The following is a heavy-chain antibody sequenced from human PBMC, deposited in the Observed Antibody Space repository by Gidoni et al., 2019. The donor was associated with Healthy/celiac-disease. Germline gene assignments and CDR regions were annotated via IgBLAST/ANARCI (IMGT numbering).Heavy chain of an antibody. CDR2: IWYDGSNK. V-gene: IGHV3-33*01. D-gene: IGHD5-18*01. Sequence: QVQLVESGGGVVQPGRSLRLSCAASGFTFSSYGMHWVRQAPGKGLEWVAVIWYDGSNKYYADSVKGRFTISRDNSKNTLYLQMNSLRAEDTAVYYCARDHQYSYEYDAFDIWGQGTMVTVSS. CDR1: GFTFSSYG. CDR3: ARDHQYSYEYDAFDI. J-gene: IGHJ3*02.